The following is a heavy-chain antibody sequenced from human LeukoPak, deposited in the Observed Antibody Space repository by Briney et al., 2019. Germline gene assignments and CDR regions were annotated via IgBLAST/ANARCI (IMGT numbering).Heavy chain of an antibody. V-gene: IGHV1-18*01. D-gene: IGHD6-19*01. CDR2: ISGYNGNT. J-gene: IGHJ4*02. Sequence: ASVKVSCKASGYTFSSYGISWARQAPGQGLEWMGWISGYNGNTNYAQKLQGRVTMTTDTSTSTAYMELRSLRSDDTAVYYCARERSGWPPDYWGQGTLVTVSS. CDR3: ARERSGWPPDY. CDR1: GYTFSSYG.